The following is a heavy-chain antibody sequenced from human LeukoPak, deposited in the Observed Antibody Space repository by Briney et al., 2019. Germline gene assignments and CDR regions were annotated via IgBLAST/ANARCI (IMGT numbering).Heavy chain of an antibody. CDR3: VRDLILVDTPGDDFGY. CDR2: INVDGSVK. J-gene: IGHJ4*02. V-gene: IGHV3-74*01. Sequence: GGSLRLSRAASGFTFSNYWMHWVRQVPGKGLVWVSRINVDGSVKSYADSVKGRFTISRDNAKNTVSLQMNSLRAEDTAVYYCVRDLILVDTPGDDFGYWGQGALVTVSS. CDR1: GFTFSNYW. D-gene: IGHD4-23*01.